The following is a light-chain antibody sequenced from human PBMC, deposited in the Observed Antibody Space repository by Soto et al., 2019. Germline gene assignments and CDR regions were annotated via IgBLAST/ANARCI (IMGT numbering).Light chain of an antibody. CDR1: QSVSGSY. Sequence: EIVMTQSPATLSVSPGERATLSCRASQSVSGSYVAWYQQKPGQAPRLLIYGASNRATGIPARFSGSGSATDFTLTISSLEPEDFAVYYCQQRSSWITFGQGTRLEIK. CDR3: QQRSSWIT. CDR2: GAS. J-gene: IGKJ5*01. V-gene: IGKV3-11*01.